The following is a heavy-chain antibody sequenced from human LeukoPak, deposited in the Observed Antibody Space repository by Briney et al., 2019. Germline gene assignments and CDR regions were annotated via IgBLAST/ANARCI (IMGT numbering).Heavy chain of an antibody. CDR3: ARTLTDFWSAYGH. CDR2: IYSSGNA. CDR1: GGTFSSNY. Sequence: SETLSLTCSISGGTFSSNYWGWIRQPAGKGLEWIGQIYSSGNANYNPSLKSRVTISVDKSKNQFFLNRRSVTAADTAVYYCARTLTDFWSAYGHWGQGTLVSVSS. V-gene: IGHV4-4*07. J-gene: IGHJ4*02. D-gene: IGHD3-3*01.